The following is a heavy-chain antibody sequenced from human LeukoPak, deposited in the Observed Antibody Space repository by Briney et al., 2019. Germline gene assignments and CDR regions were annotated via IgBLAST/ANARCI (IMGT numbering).Heavy chain of an antibody. J-gene: IGHJ1*01. CDR3: AIFQISTSWPEYFQH. CDR2: ITPSSSYI. V-gene: IGHV3-21*04. Sequence: PGGSLRLSCAAFGFTFSNYNMNWVRQAPGKGLEWVSSITPSSSYIYYADSVRGRFTISRDNSKNTLYLQMNSLRAEDTAIYYCAIFQISTSWPEYFQHWGQGTLVTVSS. D-gene: IGHD6-13*01. CDR1: GFTFSNYN.